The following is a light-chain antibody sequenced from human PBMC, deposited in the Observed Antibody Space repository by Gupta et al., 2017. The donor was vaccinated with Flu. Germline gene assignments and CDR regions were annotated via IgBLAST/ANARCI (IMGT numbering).Light chain of an antibody. CDR3: MQGKHGPWT. V-gene: IGKV2-30*01. Sequence: DVVMTQSPLSLPVTLGQPAFISCRSSQSRVYSDGNTYLNWFQQRPGQAPRRLIYKVSNRDSGVPDRCSGSGSGADVTRIISGVEAEDVGVYYFMQGKHGPWTFGQGTKVEIK. CDR2: KVS. CDR1: QSRVYSDGNTY. J-gene: IGKJ1*01.